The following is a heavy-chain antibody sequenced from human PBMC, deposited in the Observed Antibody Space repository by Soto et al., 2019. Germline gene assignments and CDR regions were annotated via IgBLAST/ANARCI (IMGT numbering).Heavy chain of an antibody. J-gene: IGHJ6*02. CDR2: IYYSGST. D-gene: IGHD6-6*01. CDR1: GGSISSGGYY. V-gene: IGHV4-31*03. CDR3: ARSTLYSSSSSGMDV. Sequence: SETLSLTCTVSGGSISSGGYYWSWIRQHPGKGLEWIGYIYYSGSTYFNPSLKSRVTISVDTSKNQFSLKPSSVTAADTAVYYCARSTLYSSSSSGMDVWGQGTTVTVSS.